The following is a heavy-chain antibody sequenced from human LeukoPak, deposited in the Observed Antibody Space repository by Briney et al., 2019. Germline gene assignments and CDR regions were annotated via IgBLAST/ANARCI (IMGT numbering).Heavy chain of an antibody. D-gene: IGHD2-21*01. Sequence: GASVKVSCKASGYTFSGYYMHWVRQAPGQGLEWVGWINPNSGGTNYAQKFQGRVTMTRDTSISTAYMELSSLRSEDTAVYYCARSAFQGGWFDPWGQGTLVTVSS. CDR3: ARSAFQGGWFDP. CDR1: GYTFSGYY. V-gene: IGHV1-2*02. J-gene: IGHJ5*02. CDR2: INPNSGGT.